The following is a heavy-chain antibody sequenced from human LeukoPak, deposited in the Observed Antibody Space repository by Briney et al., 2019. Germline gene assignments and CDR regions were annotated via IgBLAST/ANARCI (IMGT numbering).Heavy chain of an antibody. CDR1: GGSISSYY. CDR2: INHSGST. D-gene: IGHD3-16*02. CDR3: ASRYDYVWGSYRNWFDP. J-gene: IGHJ5*02. V-gene: IGHV4-34*01. Sequence: SETLSLTCTVSGGSISSYYWSWIRQPPGKGLEWIGEINHSGSTNYNPSLKSRVTISVDTSKNQFSLKLSSVTAADTAVHYCASRYDYVWGSYRNWFDPWGQGTLVTVSS.